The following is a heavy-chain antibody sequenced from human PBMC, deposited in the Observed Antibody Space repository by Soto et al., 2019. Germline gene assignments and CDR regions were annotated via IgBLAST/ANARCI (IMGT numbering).Heavy chain of an antibody. V-gene: IGHV3-15*01. CDR3: TTDEGV. CDR2: IKGKRDAGAT. D-gene: IGHD3-16*01. CDR1: GLPFDNAW. J-gene: IGHJ4*02. Sequence: EVQLVESGGGLVKPGGPLRLSCVASGLPFDNAWMSWVRRAPGKGLEWVGLIKGKRDAGATDYGAPVKGRFTISIDDSKNMLFLHMNSLKTEDTGVYYCTTDEGVWCQGTLVTVSS.